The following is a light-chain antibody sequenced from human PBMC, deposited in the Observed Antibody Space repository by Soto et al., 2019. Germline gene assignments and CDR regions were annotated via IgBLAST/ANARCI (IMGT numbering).Light chain of an antibody. Sequence: QSVLTQPASVSGSPGQSIAISCTGTSNDVAAYNYVSWYQQHPGKAPKLIIYEVTNRPSGVSDRFSGSKSGNTASLTISGLQAEDEADYYCSSYTSSSTLLFGGGTQLTVL. CDR2: EVT. J-gene: IGLJ2*01. CDR1: SNDVAAYNY. CDR3: SSYTSSSTLL. V-gene: IGLV2-14*01.